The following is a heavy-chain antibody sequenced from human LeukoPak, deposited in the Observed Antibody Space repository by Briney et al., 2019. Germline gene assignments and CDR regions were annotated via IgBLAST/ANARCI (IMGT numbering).Heavy chain of an antibody. CDR2: IRSDGSNK. J-gene: IGHJ4*02. Sequence: SCKASGYTFINYGITWVRQAPGKGLHWVAFIRSDGSNKYYADSVKGRFTISRDNSKNTLYLQMNSLRAEDTALYYCASGGVWRIDYWGQGTLVTVSS. CDR1: GYTFINYG. CDR3: ASGGVWRIDY. D-gene: IGHD6-13*01. V-gene: IGHV3-30*02.